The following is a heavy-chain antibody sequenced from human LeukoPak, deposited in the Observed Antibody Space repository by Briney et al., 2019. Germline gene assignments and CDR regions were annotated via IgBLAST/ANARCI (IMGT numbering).Heavy chain of an antibody. CDR3: ARLYYDSSGYYQICYFDY. Sequence: SETLSLTCTVSGGSISSSYYSWGWIRQPPGRGLEWIGRFSYSGSTYYNPSLKSRVTISVDTSKNQFSLNLSSVTAADTAVYYCARLYYDSSGYYQICYFDYWGQGTLVTVSS. J-gene: IGHJ4*02. CDR2: FSYSGST. CDR1: GGSISSSYYS. D-gene: IGHD3-22*01. V-gene: IGHV4-39*01.